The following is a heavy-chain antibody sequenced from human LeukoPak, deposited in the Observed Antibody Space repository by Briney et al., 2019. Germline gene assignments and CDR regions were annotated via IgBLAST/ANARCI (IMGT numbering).Heavy chain of an antibody. D-gene: IGHD3-10*01. V-gene: IGHV1-18*01. J-gene: IGHJ4*02. CDR2: ISAYNGNT. CDR3: ARLTYYYGSGSYPTDY. CDR1: GYTFTSYG. Sequence: ASVKVSCKASGYTFTSYGISWVRQAPGQGLEWMGWISAYNGNTNYAQKLQGRVTMTTDTSTSTAYMELRSLRSDDTAVYYCARLTYYYGSGSYPTDYRGQGTLVTVSS.